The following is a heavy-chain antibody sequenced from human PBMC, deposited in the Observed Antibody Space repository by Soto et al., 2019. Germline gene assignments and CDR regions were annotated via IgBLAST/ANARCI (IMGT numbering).Heavy chain of an antibody. CDR2: IIPIFGTA. Sequence: GASVKVSCKASGGTFSSYAISWVRQAPGQGLEWMGGIIPIFGTANYAQKFQGRVTITADESTSTAYMELSSLRSEDTAVYYCARTLPGIFGVVTANWFDPWGQGTLVTVSS. J-gene: IGHJ5*02. D-gene: IGHD3-3*01. CDR3: ARTLPGIFGVVTANWFDP. CDR1: GGTFSSYA. V-gene: IGHV1-69*13.